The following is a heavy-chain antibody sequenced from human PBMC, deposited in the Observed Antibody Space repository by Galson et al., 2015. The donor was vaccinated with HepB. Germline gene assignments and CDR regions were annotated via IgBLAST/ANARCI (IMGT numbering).Heavy chain of an antibody. J-gene: IGHJ6*02. CDR2: ISSSSSYT. CDR1: GFTFSDYY. V-gene: IGHV3-11*06. Sequence: SLRLSCAASGFTFSDYYMSWIRQAPGKGLEWVSYISSSSSYTNYADSVKGRFTISRDNAKNSLYLQMNSLRAEDTSVYYCARDSEGYSYGYGPYYYYGMDVWGQGTTVTVSS. D-gene: IGHD5-18*01. CDR3: ARDSEGYSYGYGPYYYYGMDV.